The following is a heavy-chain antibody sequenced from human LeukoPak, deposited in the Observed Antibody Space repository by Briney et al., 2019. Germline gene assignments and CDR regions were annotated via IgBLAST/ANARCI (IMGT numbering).Heavy chain of an antibody. CDR2: ISYDGSNK. D-gene: IGHD3-22*01. V-gene: IGHV3-30*03. CDR3: AVYYDSSFDY. J-gene: IGHJ4*02. Sequence: PGGSLRLSCAASGFTFSSYGMHWVRQAPGKGLERVAVISYDGSNKYYADSVKGRFTISRDNSKNTLYLQMNSLRAEDTAVYYCAVYYDSSFDYWGQGTLVTVSS. CDR1: GFTFSSYG.